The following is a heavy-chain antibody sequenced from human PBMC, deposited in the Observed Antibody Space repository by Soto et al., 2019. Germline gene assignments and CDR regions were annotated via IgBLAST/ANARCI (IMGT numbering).Heavy chain of an antibody. CDR2: IYYSGST. V-gene: IGHV4-61*01. CDR1: GGSVSSGSYY. D-gene: IGHD5-12*01. Sequence: SETPSLTCTVSGGSVSSGSYYWSWIRQPPGKGLEWIGYIYYSGSTNYNPSLRSRVTISVDTSKNQFSLKLSSVTAADTAVYYCAREMATIRVFDYWGQGTLVTVSS. CDR3: AREMATIRVFDY. J-gene: IGHJ4*02.